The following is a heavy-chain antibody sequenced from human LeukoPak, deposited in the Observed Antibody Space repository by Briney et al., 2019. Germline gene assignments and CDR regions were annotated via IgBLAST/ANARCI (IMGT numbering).Heavy chain of an antibody. CDR2: IYYSGST. CDR3: AGAGQWELYFDY. Sequence: SETLSLTCTVSGGSISTYHWSWIRQPPGKGLEWIGYIYYSGSTNYNPSLKSRVTISVDTSKNQFSLKLSSVTAADTAVYYCAGAGQWELYFDYWGQGTLVTVSS. CDR1: GGSISTYH. D-gene: IGHD1-26*01. V-gene: IGHV4-59*01. J-gene: IGHJ4*02.